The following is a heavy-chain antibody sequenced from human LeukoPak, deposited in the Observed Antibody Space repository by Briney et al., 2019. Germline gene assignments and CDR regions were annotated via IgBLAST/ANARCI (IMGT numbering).Heavy chain of an antibody. J-gene: IGHJ4*02. D-gene: IGHD3-10*01. CDR3: ARDKGGGYGSGSYPDY. Sequence: PGGSLRLSCAASGFTFSDYYMSWIRQAPGKGLEWVSYISSSSSTIYYADSVKGRFTISRDNAKKSLYLQVKSLRAEDTAVYYCARDKGGGYGSGSYPDYWGQGTLVTVSS. V-gene: IGHV3-11*04. CDR1: GFTFSDYY. CDR2: ISSSSSTI.